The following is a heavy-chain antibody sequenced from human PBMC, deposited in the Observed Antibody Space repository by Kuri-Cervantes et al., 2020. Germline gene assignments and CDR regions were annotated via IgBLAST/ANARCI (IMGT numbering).Heavy chain of an antibody. Sequence: SETLSLTCTVSGGSISSSSYYWGWIRQPPGKGLEWIGSIYYSGSTYYNPSLKSRVTISVDTSKNQFSLKLSSVTAADTAVYYCARGSMGRTYFDYWDQGTLVTVSS. CDR2: IYYSGST. J-gene: IGHJ4*02. V-gene: IGHV4-39*01. D-gene: IGHD3-10*01. CDR1: GGSISSSSYY. CDR3: ARGSMGRTYFDY.